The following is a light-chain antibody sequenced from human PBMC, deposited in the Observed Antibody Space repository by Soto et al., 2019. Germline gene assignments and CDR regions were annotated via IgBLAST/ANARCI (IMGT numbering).Light chain of an antibody. Sequence: DIQMTQSPSTLSASVGDRVTITCRASQSIDDWLAWYQQQPGKAPKLLIKKASSLESGVPSRFSGSASGTEFTLTISSLQPDDFSTYYCQQYEIYSHCTFGPGTKVNIK. CDR3: QQYEIYSHCT. V-gene: IGKV1-5*03. CDR1: QSIDDW. J-gene: IGKJ3*01. CDR2: KAS.